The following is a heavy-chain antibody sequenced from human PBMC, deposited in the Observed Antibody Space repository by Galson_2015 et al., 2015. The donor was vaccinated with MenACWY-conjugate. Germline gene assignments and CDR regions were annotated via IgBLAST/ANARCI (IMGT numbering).Heavy chain of an antibody. J-gene: IGHJ6*03. CDR2: VNSDGSGT. CDR1: GFTFRSYW. D-gene: IGHD3-16*01. CDR3: ARSYVPGSDRKNYYMDV. V-gene: IGHV3-74*01. Sequence: LRLSCAASGFTFRSYWLHWVRQAPGKGLVWVSRVNSDGSGTGYADSVKGRFTISRDNAKNMLFLQMNSLKVEDTAVYYCARSYVPGSDRKNYYMDVWGRGTTVTVSS.